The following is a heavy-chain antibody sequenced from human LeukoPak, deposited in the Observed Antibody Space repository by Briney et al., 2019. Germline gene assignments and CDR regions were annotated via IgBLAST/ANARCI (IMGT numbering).Heavy chain of an antibody. CDR3: AKDTPGVGGDNWFDP. J-gene: IGHJ5*02. Sequence: GGSLRLSCAASGFTFSSYAMSWVRQAPGKGLEWVSAISGSGGGTYYADSVKGRFTISRDNSKNALYLQMNSLRAEDTAVYYCAKDTPGVGGDNWFDPWGQGTLVTVSS. V-gene: IGHV3-23*01. CDR1: GFTFSSYA. D-gene: IGHD7-27*01. CDR2: ISGSGGGT.